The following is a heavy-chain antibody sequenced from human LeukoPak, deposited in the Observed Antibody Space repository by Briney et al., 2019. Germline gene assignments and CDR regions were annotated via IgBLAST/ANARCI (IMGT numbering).Heavy chain of an antibody. CDR3: ATTRRDILTGYYQGWFDP. D-gene: IGHD3-9*01. Sequence: SETLSLTCAVSGGSISSGGYSWSWIRQPPGKGLEWIGYIYHSGSTYYNPSLKGRVTISVDRSKNQFSLKLSSVTAADTAVYYCATTRRDILTGYYQGWFDPWGQGTLVTVSS. J-gene: IGHJ5*02. CDR1: GGSISSGGYS. CDR2: IYHSGST. V-gene: IGHV4-30-2*01.